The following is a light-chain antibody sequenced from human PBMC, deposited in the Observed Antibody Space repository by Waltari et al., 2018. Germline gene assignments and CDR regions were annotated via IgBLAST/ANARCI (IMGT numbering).Light chain of an antibody. CDR3: QQSYNTPHT. CDR1: QTISSH. J-gene: IGKJ2*01. CDR2: AAS. V-gene: IGKV1-39*01. Sequence: DIQMTQSPSSLSASIGDRVTITCRASQTISSHLNWYQQKPGKAPKLLIHAASTLQSGVPSRFSGRGSGTDFTLTISSLQPEDFATYYCQQSYNTPHTFGQGAKLEVK.